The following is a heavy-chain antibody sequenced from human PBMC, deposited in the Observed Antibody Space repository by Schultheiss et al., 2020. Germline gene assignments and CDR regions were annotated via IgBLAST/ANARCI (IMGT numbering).Heavy chain of an antibody. CDR2: IYSGGST. D-gene: IGHD3-10*01. Sequence: GGSLRLSCAASGFTFSDAWMSWVRQAPGKGLEWVSVIYSGGSTYYADSVKGRFAISRDNSKNTLYLQMNSLRAEDTALYHCARGPVRGVIYFEYWGKGTLVTVSS. V-gene: IGHV3-66*01. J-gene: IGHJ4*02. CDR1: GFTFSDAW. CDR3: ARGPVRGVIYFEY.